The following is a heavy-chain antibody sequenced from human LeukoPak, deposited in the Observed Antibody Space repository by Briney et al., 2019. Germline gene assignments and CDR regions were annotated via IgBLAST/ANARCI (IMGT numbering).Heavy chain of an antibody. CDR3: AGGQDIVVVVAADSDFDY. D-gene: IGHD2-15*01. V-gene: IGHV4-39*07. CDR1: GGSISSSSYY. J-gene: IGHJ4*02. Sequence: SETLSLTCTVSGGSISSSSYYWGWIRQPPGKGLEWIGSIYYSGSTYYNPSLKSRVTISVDTSKNQCSLKLSPVTAADTAVYYCAGGQDIVVVVAADSDFDYWGQGTLVTVSS. CDR2: IYYSGST.